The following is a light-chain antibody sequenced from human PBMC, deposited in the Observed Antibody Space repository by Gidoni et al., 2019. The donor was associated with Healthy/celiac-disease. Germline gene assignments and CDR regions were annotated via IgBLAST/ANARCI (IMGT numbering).Light chain of an antibody. V-gene: IGKV3-20*01. J-gene: IGKJ5*01. CDR2: GAS. Sequence: EIVLTQSPGTLSLSPGERANLSCRASQSVSSSYLAWYQQTPGQAPRLLIYGASSRATGIPDRFSGSGSGTDFTLTISRLEPEDFAVYYCQQYGSSLSITFGQGTRLEIK. CDR1: QSVSSSY. CDR3: QQYGSSLSIT.